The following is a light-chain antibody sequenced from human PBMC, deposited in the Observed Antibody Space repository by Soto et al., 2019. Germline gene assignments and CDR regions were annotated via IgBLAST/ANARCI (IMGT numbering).Light chain of an antibody. Sequence: IQGTQSPCSPSASVGDRVTITFRASQSISSYLNRYQQKPGKAPKLLIYATSSLQSGVPARFSGSGSGTDFPLTISRLQPEAFATYYCQQSDSTPQTFGQGTKVDIK. V-gene: IGKV1-39*01. CDR3: QQSDSTPQT. J-gene: IGKJ1*01. CDR1: QSISSY. CDR2: ATS.